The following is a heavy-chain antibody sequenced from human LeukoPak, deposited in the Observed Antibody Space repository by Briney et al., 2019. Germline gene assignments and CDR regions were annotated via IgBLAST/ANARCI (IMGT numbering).Heavy chain of an antibody. D-gene: IGHD1-7*01. Sequence: PSETLSLTCTVSGGSISSGGYYWSWIRQHPGKGLEWNGYIYYSGSTYYNPSLKSRVTISVDTSKNQFSLKLSSVTAADTAVYYCASWYNWNYSVWGQGTLVTVSS. CDR1: GGSISSGGYY. CDR3: ASWYNWNYSV. V-gene: IGHV4-31*03. CDR2: IYYSGST. J-gene: IGHJ4*02.